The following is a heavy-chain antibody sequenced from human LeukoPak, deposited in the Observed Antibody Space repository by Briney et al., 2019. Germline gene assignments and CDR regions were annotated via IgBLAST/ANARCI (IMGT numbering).Heavy chain of an antibody. D-gene: IGHD3-10*01. CDR3: ARGPSVWFGEVYYFDY. J-gene: IGHJ4*02. CDR1: GGSINSYY. CDR2: IYTSGST. Sequence: SETLSLTCTVSGGSINSYYWSWIRQPAGKGLEWIGRIYTSGSTNYNPSLKSRVTISVDTSKNQFSLKLSSVTAADTAVYYCARGPSVWFGEVYYFDYWGQGTLVTVSS. V-gene: IGHV4-4*07.